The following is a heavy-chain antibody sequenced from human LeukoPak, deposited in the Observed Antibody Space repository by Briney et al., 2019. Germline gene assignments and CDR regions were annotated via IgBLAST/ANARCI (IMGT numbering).Heavy chain of an antibody. D-gene: IGHD2-15*01. CDR3: ARDRMWSCCGGSCYSLDGNFDP. V-gene: IGHV4-59*12. CDR2: IYYSGST. CDR1: GGSISSYY. Sequence: KSSETLSLTCTVSGGSISSYYWSWIRQPPGKGLEWIGYIYYSGSTNYNPSLKSRVTISVDTSKNQFSLKLSSVTAADTAVYYCARDRMWSCCGGSCYSLDGNFDPWGQGTLVTVSS. J-gene: IGHJ5*02.